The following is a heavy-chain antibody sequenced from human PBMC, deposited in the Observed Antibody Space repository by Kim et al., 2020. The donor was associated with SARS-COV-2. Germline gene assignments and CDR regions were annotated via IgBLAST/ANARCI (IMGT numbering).Heavy chain of an antibody. V-gene: IGHV4-34*01. CDR3: ARDPFVGPTYYYYYGMDV. CDR1: GGSFSGYY. D-gene: IGHD3-10*01. Sequence: SETLSLTCAVYGGSFSGYYWSWIRQPPGKGLEWIGEINHSGSTNYNPSLKSRVTISVETSKNQFSLKLSSVTAADTAVYYCARDPFVGPTYYYYYGMDVWGQGTTVTVSS. J-gene: IGHJ6*02. CDR2: INHSGST.